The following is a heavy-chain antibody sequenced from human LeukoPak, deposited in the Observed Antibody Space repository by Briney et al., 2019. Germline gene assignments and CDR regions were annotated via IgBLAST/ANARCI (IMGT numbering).Heavy chain of an antibody. CDR1: GFTFSSYW. Sequence: GGSLRLSCAASGFTFSSYWMSWVRQAPGKGLEWVANIKQDGSEKYYVDSVKGRFTISRDNAKNSLYLQMNSLRAEDTAVYYCARATYGSGSIYHYWGQGTLVTVSS. CDR2: IKQDGSEK. J-gene: IGHJ4*02. CDR3: ARATYGSGSIYHY. D-gene: IGHD3-10*01. V-gene: IGHV3-7*01.